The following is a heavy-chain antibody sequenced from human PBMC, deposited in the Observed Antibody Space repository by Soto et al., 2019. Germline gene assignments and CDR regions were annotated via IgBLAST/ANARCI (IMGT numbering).Heavy chain of an antibody. Sequence: ASVKVSCKASGYTFTSYGISWVRQAPGQGLEWMGWISAYNGNTNYAQKLQGRVTMTTDTSTSTAYMELRSLRSDDTAVYYCARAGYCSSTSCPIPWFDPWGQGTLVTVSS. V-gene: IGHV1-18*04. CDR2: ISAYNGNT. CDR1: GYTFTSYG. J-gene: IGHJ5*02. CDR3: ARAGYCSSTSCPIPWFDP. D-gene: IGHD2-2*01.